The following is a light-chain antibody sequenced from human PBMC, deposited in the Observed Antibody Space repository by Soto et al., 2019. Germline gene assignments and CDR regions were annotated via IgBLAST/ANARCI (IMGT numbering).Light chain of an antibody. CDR2: AAS. V-gene: IGKV1-27*01. CDR1: QGISSF. J-gene: IGKJ1*01. CDR3: QNYYNAPET. Sequence: DIQMTQSPSSLSASVGDRVTITCRASQGISSFLSWYQQRPGKVPKVLIYAASTLHSGVPSRFTGSGSGTDFTLTITNLQPEDFATYYCQNYYNAPETFGQGTKVEI.